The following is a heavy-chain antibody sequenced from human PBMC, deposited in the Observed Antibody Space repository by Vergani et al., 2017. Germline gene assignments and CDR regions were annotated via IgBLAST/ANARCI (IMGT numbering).Heavy chain of an antibody. V-gene: IGHV4-34*01. Sequence: VQLQQWGAGLLKPSETLSLTCAVYGGSFSGYYWSWIRQPPGKGLEWIGEINHSGSTNYNPSLKSRVTISVDTSKNQFSLKLSSVTAADTAVYYCARGEQWLVPPNYWGQGTLVTVSS. CDR2: INHSGST. J-gene: IGHJ4*02. D-gene: IGHD6-19*01. CDR1: GGSFSGYY. CDR3: ARGEQWLVPPNY.